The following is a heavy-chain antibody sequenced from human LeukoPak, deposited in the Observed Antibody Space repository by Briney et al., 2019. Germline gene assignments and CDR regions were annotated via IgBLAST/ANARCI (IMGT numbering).Heavy chain of an antibody. Sequence: GGSLRLSCAASEFTFSNFWMDWVRQAPGEGLVWVSRIKGDGSATSYADSVKGRFTISRDNAKNMLYLQMNSLRAEDAAVYYCARGVRIAVAGNIDYWGQGTLVTVSS. V-gene: IGHV3-74*01. J-gene: IGHJ4*02. D-gene: IGHD6-19*01. CDR1: EFTFSNFW. CDR2: IKGDGSAT. CDR3: ARGVRIAVAGNIDY.